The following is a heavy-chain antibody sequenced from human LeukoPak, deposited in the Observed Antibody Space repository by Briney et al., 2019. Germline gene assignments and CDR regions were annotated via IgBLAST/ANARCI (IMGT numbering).Heavy chain of an antibody. CDR1: GYTFTSYG. Sequence: ASVKVSCKASGYTFTSYGINWVRQATGQGLEWMGWMNPNSGNTGYAQKFQGRVTMTRNTSISTAYMELSSLRSEDTAVYYCARVELTYYDILTGYYYGMDVWGQGTTVTVSS. CDR3: ARVELTYYDILTGYYYGMDV. J-gene: IGHJ6*02. V-gene: IGHV1-8*02. CDR2: MNPNSGNT. D-gene: IGHD3-9*01.